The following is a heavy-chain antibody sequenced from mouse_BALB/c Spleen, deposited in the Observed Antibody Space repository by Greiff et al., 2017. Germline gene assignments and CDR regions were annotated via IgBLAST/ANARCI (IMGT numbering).Heavy chain of an antibody. J-gene: IGHJ2*01. CDR1: GDSITSGY. CDR2: ISYSGST. CDR3: ARGIYYGSSYGYFDY. D-gene: IGHD1-1*01. V-gene: IGHV3-8*02. Sequence: EVKVVESGPSLVKPSQTLSLTCSVTGDSITSGYWNWIRKFPGNKLEYMGYISYSGSTYYNPSLKSRISITRDTSKNQYYLQLNSVTTEDTATYYCARGIYYGSSYGYFDYWGQGTTLTVSS.